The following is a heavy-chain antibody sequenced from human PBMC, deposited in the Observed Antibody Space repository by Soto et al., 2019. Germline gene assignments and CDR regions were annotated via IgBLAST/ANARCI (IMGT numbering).Heavy chain of an antibody. J-gene: IGHJ4*02. Sequence: PGGSLRLSCAASGFTFSNAWMSWVRQAPGKGLEWVGRIKSKTDGGTTDYAAPVKGRFTISRDDSENTLYLQMNSLKTEDTAVYYCTTAVDYGDYYFDYWGQGTLVTVSS. D-gene: IGHD4-17*01. CDR2: IKSKTDGGTT. V-gene: IGHV3-15*01. CDR1: GFTFSNAW. CDR3: TTAVDYGDYYFDY.